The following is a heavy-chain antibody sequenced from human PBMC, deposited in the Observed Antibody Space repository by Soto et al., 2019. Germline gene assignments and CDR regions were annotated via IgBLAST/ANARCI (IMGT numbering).Heavy chain of an antibody. CDR1: GYTFTSYG. Sequence: ASVKVSCKASGYTFTSYGISWVRQAPGQGLEWMGWISAYNGNTNYAQKLQGRVTMTTDTSTSTAYMELRSLRSDDTAVYYCARRYNWTDTTGAFDIWGQGTMVTVSS. J-gene: IGHJ3*02. V-gene: IGHV1-18*01. CDR2: ISAYNGNT. CDR3: ARRYNWTDTTGAFDI. D-gene: IGHD1-1*01.